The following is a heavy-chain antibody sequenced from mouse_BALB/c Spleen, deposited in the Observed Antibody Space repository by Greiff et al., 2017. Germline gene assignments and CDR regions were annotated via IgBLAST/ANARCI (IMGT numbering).Heavy chain of an antibody. Sequence: VQRVESGAELVRPGSSVKISCKASGYAFSSYWMNWVKQRPGQGLEWIGQIYPGDGDTNYNGKFKGKATLTADKSSSTAYMQLSSLTSEDSAVYFCAREEHYAMDYWGQGTSVTVSS. J-gene: IGHJ4*01. V-gene: IGHV1-80*01. CDR2: IYPGDGDT. CDR3: AREEHYAMDY. CDR1: GYAFSSYW.